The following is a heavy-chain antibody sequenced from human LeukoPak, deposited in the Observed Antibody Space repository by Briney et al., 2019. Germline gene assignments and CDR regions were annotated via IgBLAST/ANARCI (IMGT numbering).Heavy chain of an antibody. CDR3: ARRTTVTSGMDV. V-gene: IGHV4-39*01. J-gene: IGHJ6*02. CDR1: GGSLRSSYYY. Sequence: SETLSLTCTVSGGSLRSSYYYWGWIRQPPGKGLEWIGSIYDSGSTYYNPSLKSRVTISVDTSKNQFSLKLNSVTAADTAVYYCARRTTVTSGMDVWGQGTTVTVSS. CDR2: IYDSGST. D-gene: IGHD4-17*01.